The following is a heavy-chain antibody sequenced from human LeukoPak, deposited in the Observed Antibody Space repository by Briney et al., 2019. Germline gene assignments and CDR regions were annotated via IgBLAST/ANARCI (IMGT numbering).Heavy chain of an antibody. J-gene: IGHJ4*02. CDR2: IYYSGST. CDR3: AREVGDYYESSGYYSDDY. Sequence: SQTLSLTCTVSGGAISSGGYYWSWIRQHPGKGLEWIGYIYYSGSTYYNPSLKSRVTISVDTSKNQFSLKLSSVTAADTAVYYCAREVGDYYESSGYYSDDYWGQGTLVTVSS. CDR1: GGAISSGGYY. D-gene: IGHD3-22*01. V-gene: IGHV4-31*03.